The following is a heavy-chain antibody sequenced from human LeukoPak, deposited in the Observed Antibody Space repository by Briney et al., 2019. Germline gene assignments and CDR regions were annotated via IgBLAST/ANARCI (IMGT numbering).Heavy chain of an antibody. CDR2: MYTNSGNA. Sequence: GASVTVSLKASGYTFTSYDINWVGQATGQELAWMGWMYTNSGNANYAQKLQGRVTMTTDTSTTTDYMELRSLRSDDTAVYYCARAHGYESSGYSEAFLDYWGQGTLVSVCS. V-gene: IGHV1-18*01. CDR3: ARAHGYESSGYSEAFLDY. D-gene: IGHD3-22*01. CDR1: GYTFTSYD. J-gene: IGHJ4*02.